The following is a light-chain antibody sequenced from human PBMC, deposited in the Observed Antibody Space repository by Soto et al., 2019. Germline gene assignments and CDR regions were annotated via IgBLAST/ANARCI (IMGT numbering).Light chain of an antibody. V-gene: IGKV1-13*02. CDR2: DAS. Sequence: AIQLTQSPSSLSASVGDRVTITCRASQGISSALAWYQQKPGQAPKLLIYDASSLESGLPSRLSGSGSGTDFTLTISSLQPEDFATYYCQQFNSYPRTFGPGTKVDIK. CDR1: QGISSA. J-gene: IGKJ3*01. CDR3: QQFNSYPRT.